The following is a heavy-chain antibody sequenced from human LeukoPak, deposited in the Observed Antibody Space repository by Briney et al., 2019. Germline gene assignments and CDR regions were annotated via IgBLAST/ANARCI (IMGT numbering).Heavy chain of an antibody. Sequence: ASVKVSCKASGYTFASYDINWVRQATGQGLEWMGCMNPNSGSTDYTQKFQGRVTMTRNTSISTAYMELSSLRSEDTAVYYCARGDSGNLLIFDYWGQGTLVTVSS. D-gene: IGHD2-15*01. CDR1: GYTFASYD. CDR3: ARGDSGNLLIFDY. J-gene: IGHJ4*02. CDR2: MNPNSGST. V-gene: IGHV1-8*01.